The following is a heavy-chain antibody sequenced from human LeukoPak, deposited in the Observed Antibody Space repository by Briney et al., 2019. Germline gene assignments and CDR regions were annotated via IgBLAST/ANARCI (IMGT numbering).Heavy chain of an antibody. J-gene: IGHJ4*02. Sequence: PSETLSLTCTVSGGSISSYYWSWIRQPPGKGLEWIGYIYYSGSTNYNPPLKSRVTISVDTSKNQFSLKLSSVTAADTAVYYCARLYGPGYYDSSGYYIGFDYWGQGTLVTVSS. D-gene: IGHD3-22*01. V-gene: IGHV4-59*08. CDR1: GGSISSYY. CDR2: IYYSGST. CDR3: ARLYGPGYYDSSGYYIGFDY.